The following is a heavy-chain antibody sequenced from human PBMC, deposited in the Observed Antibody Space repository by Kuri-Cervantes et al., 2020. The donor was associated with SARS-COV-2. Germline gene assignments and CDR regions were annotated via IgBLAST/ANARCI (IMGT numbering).Heavy chain of an antibody. V-gene: IGHV4-39*01. CDR1: GGSISSSSYY. CDR2: IYYSGST. CDR3: AGLRVGYCTGGVCGAYYMDV. Sequence: SETLSLTCTVSGGSISSSSYYWGWIRQPPGKGLEWIGSIYYSGSTYYNPSLKSRVTISVDTSKNQFSLKLSSVTAADTAVYYCAGLRVGYCTGGVCGAYYMDVWGKGTTVTVSS. D-gene: IGHD2-8*02. J-gene: IGHJ6*03.